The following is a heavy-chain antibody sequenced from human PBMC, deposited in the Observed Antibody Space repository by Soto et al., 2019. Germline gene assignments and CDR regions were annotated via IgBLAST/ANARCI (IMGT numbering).Heavy chain of an antibody. CDR3: AKPPENNWNDY. Sequence: EVQLLESGGGLVQPGGSLRLSCAASGFTFSSYAMSWVRQAPGKGLEWISAVSGSGGSTYYADSVKGRFTISRDKSKDTRYRQMNNRRAEDTAVYYCAKPPENNWNDYRGQGTLVTVSS. J-gene: IGHJ4*02. CDR1: GFTFSSYA. D-gene: IGHD1-20*01. V-gene: IGHV3-23*01. CDR2: VSGSGGST.